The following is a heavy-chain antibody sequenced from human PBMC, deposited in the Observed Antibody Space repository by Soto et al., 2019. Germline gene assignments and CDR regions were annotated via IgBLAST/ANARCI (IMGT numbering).Heavy chain of an antibody. CDR3: TRHGSGDYFLFDP. J-gene: IGHJ5*02. Sequence: QPGGSLRLSCAASGFTFSSFWMHWVRQAPGKGLEWVSRASPDGTSTNYADSVKGRFTISRDNAKNTLFMQMNSLRAEDTAVYYCTRHGSGDYFLFDPWGQGTLVTVSS. D-gene: IGHD4-17*01. CDR2: ASPDGTST. CDR1: GFTFSSFW. V-gene: IGHV3-74*01.